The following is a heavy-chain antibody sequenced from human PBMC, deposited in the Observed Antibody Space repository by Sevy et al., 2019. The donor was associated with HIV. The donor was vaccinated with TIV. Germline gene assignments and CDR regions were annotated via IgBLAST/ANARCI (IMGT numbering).Heavy chain of an antibody. CDR3: VRAIAADGSF. J-gene: IGHJ4*02. CDR2: IKQDGSVK. CDR1: GFTLNSYW. Sequence: GGSLRLSCVASGFTLNSYWMHWVRQAPGKGLEWVAKIKQDGSVKYYVDSVKGRFTISRDNARNLPYLQMNSLRVEDTALYYCVRAIAADGSFWGQGTLVTVSS. D-gene: IGHD6-13*01. V-gene: IGHV3-7*01.